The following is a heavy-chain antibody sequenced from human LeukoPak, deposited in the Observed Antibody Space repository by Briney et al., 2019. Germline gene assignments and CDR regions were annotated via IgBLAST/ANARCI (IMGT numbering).Heavy chain of an antibody. Sequence: ASVKVSCKTSGYTFSNYGISWVRQALGQGLEWMGWISGYNGNTNYAQKLQGRVTMTTDTSTTTAYMELRSLRSDDTAVYYCAKAQEGGWNAFDIWGHGTMVTVSS. D-gene: IGHD3-3*01. CDR2: ISGYNGNT. J-gene: IGHJ3*02. V-gene: IGHV1-18*01. CDR3: AKAQEGGWNAFDI. CDR1: GYTFSNYG.